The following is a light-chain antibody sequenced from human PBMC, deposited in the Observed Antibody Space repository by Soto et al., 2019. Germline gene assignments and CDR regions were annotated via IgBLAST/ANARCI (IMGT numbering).Light chain of an antibody. CDR3: GSYTGSIYV. V-gene: IGLV2-14*01. CDR1: SSDVGGYKF. Sequence: QSALTQPASVSGSPGQSITISCTGTSSDVGGYKFVSWYQQNPGKAPKLMIYEVSNRPSGVSSRFSDSKSGNTASLTISGLQAEDEADYYCGSYTGSIYVFGTGPKVTVL. J-gene: IGLJ1*01. CDR2: EVS.